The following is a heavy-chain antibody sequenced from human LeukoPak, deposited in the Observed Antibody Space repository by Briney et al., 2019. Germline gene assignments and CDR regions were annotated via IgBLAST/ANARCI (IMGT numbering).Heavy chain of an antibody. D-gene: IGHD3-9*01. CDR1: GPTFDDYA. V-gene: IGHV3-9*01. CDR3: AKLPGYDIFTGYAYFDY. CDR2: ISWISGSI. Sequence: GGSLRLSSAAAGPTFDDYAMQWVRQPPGKGLEWVSGISWISGSIGYADSVKGRSTISRDNAKKSLYLQMDRLRTEDPAVSYCAKLPGYDIFTGYAYFDYWGQGDLGSVSS. J-gene: IGHJ4*02.